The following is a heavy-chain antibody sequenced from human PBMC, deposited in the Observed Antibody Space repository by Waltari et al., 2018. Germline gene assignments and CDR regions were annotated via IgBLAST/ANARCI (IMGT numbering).Heavy chain of an antibody. CDR2: IIPIFGTA. CDR1: GGTFRRYA. J-gene: IGHJ6*02. Sequence: QVQLVQSGAAVKKPGSSVKVSCKASGGTFRRYAISWVRQAPGQGLEWMGGIIPIFGTANYAQKFQGRVTITADESTSTAYMELSSRRSEDTAVYYCARGLYDFWSGYPSGMDVWGQGTTVTVSS. CDR3: ARGLYDFWSGYPSGMDV. D-gene: IGHD3-3*01. V-gene: IGHV1-69*01.